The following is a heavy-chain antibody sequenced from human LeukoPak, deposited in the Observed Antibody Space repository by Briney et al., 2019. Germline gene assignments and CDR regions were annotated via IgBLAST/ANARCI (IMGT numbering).Heavy chain of an antibody. CDR3: ARDMVPYSSSTNYFDY. V-gene: IGHV3-23*01. CDR2: ISGSSGDT. CDR1: GFTFSTYA. D-gene: IGHD6-6*01. Sequence: GGSLRLSCAASGFTFSTYAMTWVRQAPGKGLEWVSSISGSSGDTYYADSVKGRFTISRDNSKNTLYLQMNSLRAEDTAVYYCARDMVPYSSSTNYFDYWGQGTLVTVSS. J-gene: IGHJ4*02.